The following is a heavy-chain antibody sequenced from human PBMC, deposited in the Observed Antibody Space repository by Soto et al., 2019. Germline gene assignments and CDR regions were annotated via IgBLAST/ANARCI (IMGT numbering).Heavy chain of an antibody. CDR2: TYYRSKWYY. CDR3: ARGEQYSGRIFDY. Sequence: QVQLQQSGPGLVKPSQTLSLTCAITGDSVSSNSAGWSWVRQSPSRGIEWLGRTYYRSKWYYEYAVSVRGRITINPDTSQNQYSLQLNSVTPEDTAVYFCARGEQYSGRIFDYWGQGPLVTVSS. V-gene: IGHV6-1*01. J-gene: IGHJ4*01. CDR1: GDSVSSNSAG. D-gene: IGHD1-26*01.